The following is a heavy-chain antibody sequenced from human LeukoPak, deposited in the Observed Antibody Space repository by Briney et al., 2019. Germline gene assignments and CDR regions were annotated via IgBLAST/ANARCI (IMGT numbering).Heavy chain of an antibody. D-gene: IGHD3-16*01. V-gene: IGHV3-48*03. CDR3: ARRTYVDY. Sequence: PGGSLRLSCAASGFTFSNYDMIWVRQAPGKGLEWVSHISTSGGSTNYADSVKGRFTISRDNAKNSLYLQMNSLRAEDTALYYCARRTYVDYWGQGTLVTVSS. J-gene: IGHJ4*02. CDR2: ISTSGGST. CDR1: GFTFSNYD.